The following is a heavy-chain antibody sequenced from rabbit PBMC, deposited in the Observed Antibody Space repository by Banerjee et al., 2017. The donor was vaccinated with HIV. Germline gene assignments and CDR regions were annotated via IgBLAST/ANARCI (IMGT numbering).Heavy chain of an antibody. V-gene: IGHV1S45*01. J-gene: IGHJ3*01. CDR1: GFTISSSYW. D-gene: IGHD4-1*01. CDR2: IYTGSGST. Sequence: QEQLVESGGGLVTPGESLKLFRKASGFTISSSYWICWVRQAPGKGLEWIGCIYTGSGSTYYATWAKGRFTISKTSSTTVTLQMTSLTAADTATYFCARKISGWGLRGQGTLVTVS. CDR3: ARKISGWGL.